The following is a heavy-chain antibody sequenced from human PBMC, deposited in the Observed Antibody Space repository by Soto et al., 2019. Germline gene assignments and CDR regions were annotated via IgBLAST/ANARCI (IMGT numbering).Heavy chain of an antibody. J-gene: IGHJ4*02. CDR3: AREHGLTTLDYFDY. D-gene: IGHD4-17*01. Sequence: GSLRLSCAASGFTFSSYSMNWVRQAPGKGLEWVSYISSSSSTIYYADSVKGRFTISRDNAKNSLYLQMNSLRAEDTAVYYCAREHGLTTLDYFDYWGQGTLVTVSS. V-gene: IGHV3-48*01. CDR1: GFTFSSYS. CDR2: ISSSSSTI.